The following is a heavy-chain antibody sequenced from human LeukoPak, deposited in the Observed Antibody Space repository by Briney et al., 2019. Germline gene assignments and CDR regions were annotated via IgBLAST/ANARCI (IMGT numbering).Heavy chain of an antibody. V-gene: IGHV3-23*01. CDR3: AKGYYGSGSYGWFDY. CDR2: ISGSGDRT. CDR1: GFTFSSSA. J-gene: IGHJ4*02. D-gene: IGHD3-10*01. Sequence: GGSLRLSCAASGFTFSSSAMSWVRQAPGKGLEWVSTISGSGDRTYYADSVKGRFTISRDNSKNTLFLHMNSLRAEDTAVYSCAKGYYGSGSYGWFDYWGEGTLVTVSS.